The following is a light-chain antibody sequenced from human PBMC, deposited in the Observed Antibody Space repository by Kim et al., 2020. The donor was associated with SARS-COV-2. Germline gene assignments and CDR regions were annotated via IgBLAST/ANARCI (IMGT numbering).Light chain of an antibody. CDR1: SGHSSYA. V-gene: IGLV4-69*01. CDR3: QTWGTGTWV. CDR2: LNSDGSH. J-gene: IGLJ3*02. Sequence: AAVKLTCTLSSGHSSYAIAWHQQQQEKGPRYLMKLNSDGSHSKGDGIPARFSGSSSGAERYLTISSLQSEDEADYYSQTWGTGTWVFGGGTQLTVL.